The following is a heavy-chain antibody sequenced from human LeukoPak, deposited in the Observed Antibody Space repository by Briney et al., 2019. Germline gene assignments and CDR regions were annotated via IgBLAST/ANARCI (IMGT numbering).Heavy chain of an antibody. J-gene: IGHJ4*02. V-gene: IGHV4-59*08. CDR2: IFHTRST. D-gene: IGHD2-15*01. Sequence: PSETLSLTCSISGGSISTYYWSWIRQPPGKGLEWIAHIFHTRSTSYNPSLKSRVTISVDTSKNQFSLKLTSVTAADTAVYYCARHKEGGTHPVDSWGQGTLVTVSS. CDR3: ARHKEGGTHPVDS. CDR1: GGSISTYY.